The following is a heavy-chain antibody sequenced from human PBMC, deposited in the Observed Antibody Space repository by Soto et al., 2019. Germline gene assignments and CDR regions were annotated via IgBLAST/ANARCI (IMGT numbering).Heavy chain of an antibody. J-gene: IGHJ4*02. V-gene: IGHV1-18*01. D-gene: IGHD3-3*01. Sequence: ASVKVSCKASGYTFTSYGISWVRQAPGQGLEWMGWISAYNGNTNYAQKLLGRVTMTTDTSTSTAYMELRSLRSDDTAVYYCARDKFYDFWSGFGYWGQGTLVTVSS. CDR1: GYTFTSYG. CDR2: ISAYNGNT. CDR3: ARDKFYDFWSGFGY.